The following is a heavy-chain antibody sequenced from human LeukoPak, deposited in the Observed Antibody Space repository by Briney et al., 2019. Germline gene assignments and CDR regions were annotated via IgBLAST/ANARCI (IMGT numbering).Heavy chain of an antibody. Sequence: TGGSLRLSCAASGFTFSSYSMNWVRQAPGKGLEWVSSISSSSSYIYYADSVKGRFTISRDNAKNSLYLQMNSLRAEDTAVYYCAPDYCSSTSCYDRLPDAFDIWGQGTMVTVSS. CDR1: GFTFSSYS. J-gene: IGHJ3*02. CDR2: ISSSSSYI. CDR3: APDYCSSTSCYDRLPDAFDI. D-gene: IGHD2-2*01. V-gene: IGHV3-21*01.